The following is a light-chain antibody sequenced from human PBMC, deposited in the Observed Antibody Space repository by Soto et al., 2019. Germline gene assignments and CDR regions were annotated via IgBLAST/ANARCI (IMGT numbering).Light chain of an antibody. V-gene: IGKV3-20*01. J-gene: IGKJ2*01. CDR1: QSVSTRC. Sequence: ESMLTQSPGTLSLSPGERATLSCRASQSVSTRCLAWYQQKPGQAPRLLIYGASIRATGIPDRFSGSGSGTDFTLTISRLEPEDFAVYYCHQFGSSPPAFTFGQGTKLEI. CDR3: HQFGSSPPAFT. CDR2: GAS.